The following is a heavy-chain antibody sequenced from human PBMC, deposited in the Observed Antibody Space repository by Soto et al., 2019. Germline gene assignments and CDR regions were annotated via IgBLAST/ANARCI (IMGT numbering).Heavy chain of an antibody. V-gene: IGHV4-30-4*02. J-gene: IGHJ6*02. Sequence: SETLSLTCTVSGGSISSGDYYWSWIRQPPGKGLEWIGYIYYSGSTYYNPSLKSRVTISVDTSKNQFSLKLSSVTAADTAVYYCARDRVLYYYGSGSYYPGYYYGMDVWGQGTTVTVSS. D-gene: IGHD3-10*01. CDR2: IYYSGST. CDR1: GGSISSGDYY. CDR3: ARDRVLYYYGSGSYYPGYYYGMDV.